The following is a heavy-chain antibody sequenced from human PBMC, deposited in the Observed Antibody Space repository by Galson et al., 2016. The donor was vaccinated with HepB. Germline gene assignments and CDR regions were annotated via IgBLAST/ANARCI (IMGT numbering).Heavy chain of an antibody. D-gene: IGHD4-17*01. CDR2: IFYSGST. V-gene: IGHV4-59*01. Sequence: SETLSLTCTVSGGSISSYYWSWIRQPPGKGLEWIGYIFYSGSTNYNPSLKSRVTISVDTSKNQFSLKLSSVTAADTAVYYCARGLIYGDSEAPWGYWGQGTLVTVSS. J-gene: IGHJ4*02. CDR1: GGSISSYY. CDR3: ARGLIYGDSEAPWGY.